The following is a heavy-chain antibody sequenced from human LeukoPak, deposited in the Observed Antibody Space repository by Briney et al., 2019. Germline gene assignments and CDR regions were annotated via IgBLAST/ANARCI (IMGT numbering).Heavy chain of an antibody. Sequence: SETLSLTCTVSGGSISSGSYYWSWIRQPAGKGLEWIGRIYTSGSTNYNPSLKSRVTMSVDTSKNQFSPKLSSVTAADTAVYYCARDHCSSTSCQYDIWGQGTMVTVSS. CDR1: GGSISSGSYY. CDR2: IYTSGST. CDR3: ARDHCSSTSCQYDI. D-gene: IGHD2-2*01. J-gene: IGHJ3*02. V-gene: IGHV4-61*02.